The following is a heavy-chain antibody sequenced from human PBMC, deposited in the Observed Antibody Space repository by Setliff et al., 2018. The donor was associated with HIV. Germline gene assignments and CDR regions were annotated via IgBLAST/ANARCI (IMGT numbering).Heavy chain of an antibody. CDR1: GGSFTSYT. V-gene: IGHV1-69*08. D-gene: IGHD3-22*01. J-gene: IGHJ5*02. CDR3: ARERPGDHYESTGYQLADWFDP. Sequence: SVKVSCKASGGSFTSYTFSWVRQAPGQGLEWMGRIIPIVTTAHYAEQFVGRVTITADKSTSTTYMEVSSLRSEDTAVYYCARERPGDHYESTGYQLADWFDPWGQGTLVTVSS. CDR2: IIPIVTTA.